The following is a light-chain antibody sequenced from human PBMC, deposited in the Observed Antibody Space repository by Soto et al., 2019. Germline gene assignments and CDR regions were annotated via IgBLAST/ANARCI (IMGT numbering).Light chain of an antibody. V-gene: IGLV2-14*01. CDR2: DVT. CDR3: SSYTSSITYV. J-gene: IGLJ1*01. Sequence: QSALTQPASVSGSPGQSITISCIGTSSDVGGYNYVSWYQQHPGKAPKLMIYDVTNRPSGVSNRFSGSKSGNTASLTISGLQAEDEADYYCSSYTSSITYVFGTGIKVTVL. CDR1: SSDVGGYNY.